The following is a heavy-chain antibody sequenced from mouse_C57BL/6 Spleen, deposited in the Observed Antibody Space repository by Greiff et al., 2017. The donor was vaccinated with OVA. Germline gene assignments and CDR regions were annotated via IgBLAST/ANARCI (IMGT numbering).Heavy chain of an antibody. D-gene: IGHD2-1*01. CDR2: IHPNSGST. CDR1: GYTFTSYW. Sequence: QVQLKQPGAELVKPGASVKLSCKASGYTFTSYWMHWVKQRPGQGLEWIGMIHPNSGSTNYNSKFKSKATLTVDKSSSTAYMQLSSLTSEDSAVYNCAREGVTGDYWGQGTTLTVSS. J-gene: IGHJ2*01. CDR3: AREGVTGDY. V-gene: IGHV1-64*01.